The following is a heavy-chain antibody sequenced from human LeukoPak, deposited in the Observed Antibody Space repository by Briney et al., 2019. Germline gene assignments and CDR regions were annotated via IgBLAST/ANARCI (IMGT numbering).Heavy chain of an antibody. J-gene: IGHJ4*02. Sequence: ASVKVSCKASGYTFTNYGVGWVRQAPGQGLEWMGWISAYNGNPGYTQKFQGRVTMTTDTSTSTTYMELRGLRSDDTAVYYCATYTEGYCTSANCYAGFDYWGQGTLVTVSS. CDR1: GYTFTNYG. CDR3: ATYTEGYCTSANCYAGFDY. V-gene: IGHV1-18*01. CDR2: ISAYNGNP. D-gene: IGHD2-2*01.